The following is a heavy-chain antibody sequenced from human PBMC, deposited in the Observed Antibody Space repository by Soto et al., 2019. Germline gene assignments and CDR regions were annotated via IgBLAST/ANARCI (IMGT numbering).Heavy chain of an antibody. CDR2: INHSGSI. Sequence: QVQLQQWGAGLLKPSETLSLTCAVYGGSFSGYYWSWIRQPPGKGLEWIGEINHSGSINYNPSLKSRVTISVDTSKNQFSLKLSSVTAADTAVYYCARTPPLRYYYYYGMDVWGQGTTVTVSS. CDR1: GGSFSGYY. D-gene: IGHD5-12*01. J-gene: IGHJ6*02. V-gene: IGHV4-34*01. CDR3: ARTPPLRYYYYYGMDV.